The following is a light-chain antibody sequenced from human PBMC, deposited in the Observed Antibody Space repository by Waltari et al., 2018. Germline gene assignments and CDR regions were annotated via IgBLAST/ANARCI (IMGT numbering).Light chain of an antibody. Sequence: DIQMTQSPSSLSASVGDRVTITCRASQGITNDLGWYQQKPGKAPKRLIYEASSLQSGVPSRFSGSGFWTEFTLTISSLQPEDFATYYCLQHNAYPRTFGQGTKLEIK. CDR2: EAS. V-gene: IGKV1-17*01. J-gene: IGKJ2*01. CDR3: LQHNAYPRT. CDR1: QGITND.